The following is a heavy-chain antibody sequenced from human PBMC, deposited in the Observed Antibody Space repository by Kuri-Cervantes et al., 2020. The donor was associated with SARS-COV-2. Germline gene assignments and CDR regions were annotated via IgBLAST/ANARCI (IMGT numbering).Heavy chain of an antibody. CDR3: ARGGAIFDY. V-gene: IGHV4-30-4*08. Sequence: SCAVSGGSISSGDYYWSWIRQPPGKGLEWIGYIYYSGSTYYNPSLKSRVTISVDTSKNQFSLKLSSVTAADTAVYYCARGGAIFDYWGQGTLVTVSS. D-gene: IGHD1-26*01. J-gene: IGHJ4*02. CDR1: GGSISSGDYY. CDR2: IYYSGST.